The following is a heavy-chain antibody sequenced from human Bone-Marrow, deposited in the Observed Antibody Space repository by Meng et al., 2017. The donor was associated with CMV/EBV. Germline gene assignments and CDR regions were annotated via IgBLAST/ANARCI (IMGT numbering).Heavy chain of an antibody. CDR3: TRIRFLDWLHIGYEDS. Sequence: SETLSLTCTVSGGSIGSSSYYWGWIRQPPGKGLEWIGSIYYTGSVVYNPSLKSRLTISVDTSNNQFSLKVKSVTAADTARYHCTRIRFLDWLHIGYEDSWGQGTPVTVSS. CDR2: IYYTGSV. J-gene: IGHJ5*01. V-gene: IGHV4-39*07. CDR1: GGSIGSSSYY. D-gene: IGHD3-3*01.